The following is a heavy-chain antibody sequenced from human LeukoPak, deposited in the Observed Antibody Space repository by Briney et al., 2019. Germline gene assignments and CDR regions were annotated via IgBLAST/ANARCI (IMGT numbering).Heavy chain of an antibody. J-gene: IGHJ4*02. D-gene: IGHD5-18*01. CDR1: GYTFTGYY. Sequence: ASVKVSCKASGYTFTGYYMHWVRQAPGQGLEWMGWINPNSGGTNYAQKFQGRVTMTRDTSISTAYMELSRLRSDDTAVYYCARDKTPYTAMGQFDYWGQGTLVTVSS. CDR2: INPNSGGT. CDR3: ARDKTPYTAMGQFDY. V-gene: IGHV1-2*02.